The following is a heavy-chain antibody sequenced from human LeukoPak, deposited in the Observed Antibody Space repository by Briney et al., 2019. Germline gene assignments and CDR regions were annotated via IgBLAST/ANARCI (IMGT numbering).Heavy chain of an antibody. CDR2: ISRNGGST. CDR1: GFTLSSYA. D-gene: IGHD2-2*01. CDR3: ARDVYCSSTSCYGIYYGMDV. J-gene: IGHJ6*02. Sequence: GGSLRLSCSASGFTLSSYAMHWVRQAPGKGLEYVSAISRNGGSTYYADSVKGRFTISRDNSKNTLYLQMNSLRAEDTAVYYCARDVYCSSTSCYGIYYGMDVWGQGTTVTVSS. V-gene: IGHV3-64*04.